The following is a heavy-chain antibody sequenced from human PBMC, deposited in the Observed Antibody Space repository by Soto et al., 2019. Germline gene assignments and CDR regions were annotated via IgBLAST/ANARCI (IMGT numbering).Heavy chain of an antibody. Sequence: ASVKVSCKASGYTFTSYGISWVRQAPGQGLEWMGWISAYNGNTNYAQKLQGRVTMTTDTSTSTAYMELRSLRSDDTAVYYCARDARYYDFWSGYYDFDYWGQGTLVTVSS. CDR1: GYTFTSYG. D-gene: IGHD3-3*01. V-gene: IGHV1-18*01. CDR2: ISAYNGNT. CDR3: ARDARYYDFWSGYYDFDY. J-gene: IGHJ4*02.